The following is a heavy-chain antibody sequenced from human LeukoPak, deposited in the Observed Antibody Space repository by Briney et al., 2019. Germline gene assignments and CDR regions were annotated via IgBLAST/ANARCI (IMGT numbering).Heavy chain of an antibody. CDR1: GDSISSGDYS. Sequence: SQTLFLTCAVSGDSISSGDYSWNLIRQPPGKGLEWIGSIYQSGSTYYSPSLKSRVTMSVDRSKNQFSLKLSSVTAADTAVYYCARGTGIITSCSVWGQGNLVTVSS. J-gene: IGHJ4*02. CDR3: ARGTGIITSCSV. V-gene: IGHV4-30-2*01. D-gene: IGHD2-2*01. CDR2: IYQSGST.